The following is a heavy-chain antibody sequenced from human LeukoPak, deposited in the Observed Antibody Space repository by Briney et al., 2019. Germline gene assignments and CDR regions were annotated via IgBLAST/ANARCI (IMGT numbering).Heavy chain of an antibody. V-gene: IGHV1-2*02. D-gene: IGHD3-22*01. Sequence: ASVKVSCKASGYTFTGYYMHWVRQAPGQGLEWMGWINPNSGGTNYAQKFQGRVTMTRDTSISTAYMELSSLRAEDTAVYYCAKEDDSSGYYLYYFDYWGQGTLVTVSS. J-gene: IGHJ4*02. CDR1: GYTFTGYY. CDR2: INPNSGGT. CDR3: AKEDDSSGYYLYYFDY.